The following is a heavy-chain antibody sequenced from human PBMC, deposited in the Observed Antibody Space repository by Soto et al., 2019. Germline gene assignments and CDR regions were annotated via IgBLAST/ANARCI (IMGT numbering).Heavy chain of an antibody. CDR3: TKDRVPDGIYSFDY. CDR1: GFTFSSYG. CDR2: IWYDGSNK. J-gene: IGHJ4*02. V-gene: IGHV3-33*06. D-gene: IGHD2-15*01. Sequence: GGSLRLSCAPSGFTFSSYGMHWARQAPGKGLEWVAVIWYDGSNKVYGDSVKGRFTISRDNSKNTVYLQMNSLTVEDAAVYYCTKDRVPDGIYSFDYWSQGALVTVSS.